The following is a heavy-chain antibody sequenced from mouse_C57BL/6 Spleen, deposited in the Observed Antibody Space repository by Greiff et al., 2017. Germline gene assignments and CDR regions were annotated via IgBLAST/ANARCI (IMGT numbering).Heavy chain of an antibody. V-gene: IGHV3-6*01. CDR3: ARERNYYGSSYGFAY. D-gene: IGHD1-1*01. J-gene: IGHJ3*01. Sequence: EVKLQESGPGLVKPSQSLSLTCSVTGYSITSGYYWNWIRQFPGNKLEWMGYISYDGSNNYNPSLKNRISITRDTSKNQFFLKLNSVTTEDTATYYCARERNYYGSSYGFAYWGQGTLVTVSA. CDR2: ISYDGSN. CDR1: GYSITSGYY.